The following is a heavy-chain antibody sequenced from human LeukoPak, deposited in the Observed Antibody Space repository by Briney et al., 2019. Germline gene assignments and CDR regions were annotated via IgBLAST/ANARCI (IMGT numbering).Heavy chain of an antibody. CDR2: INHSGST. CDR1: GGSFSGYY. Sequence: PSETLSLTCAVHGGSFSGYYWSWIRQPPGKGLEWIGEINHSGSTNYNPSLKSRVTISVDTSKNQFSLKLSSVAAADTAVYYCARGRLHYYGSGSRFDYWGQGTLVTVSS. J-gene: IGHJ4*02. V-gene: IGHV4-34*01. CDR3: ARGRLHYYGSGSRFDY. D-gene: IGHD3-10*01.